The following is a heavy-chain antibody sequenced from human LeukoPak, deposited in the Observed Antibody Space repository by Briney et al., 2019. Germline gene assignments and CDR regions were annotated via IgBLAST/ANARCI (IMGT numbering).Heavy chain of an antibody. CDR1: RDSICEHD. Sequence: PSETLSLTCTVSRDSICEHDWSSLRPPAARGLEWVGRVHTRGGADYNLSLMSRITMSVDTSRNQFSLKLTSVTSQATALHYCTRDLSFVRGNGDYSVCDAFDTWGQGTMVTVSS. D-gene: IGHD2-21*01. V-gene: IGHV4-4*07. J-gene: IGHJ3*02. CDR3: TRDLSFVRGNGDYSVCDAFDT. CDR2: VHTRGGA.